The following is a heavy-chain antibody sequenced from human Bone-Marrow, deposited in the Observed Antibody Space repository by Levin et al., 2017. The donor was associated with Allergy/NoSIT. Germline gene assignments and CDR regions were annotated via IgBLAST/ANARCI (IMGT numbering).Heavy chain of an antibody. Sequence: PGGSLRLSCTVSGGSISSYYWSWIRQPPGKGLEWIGYIYYSGSTNYNPSLKSRVTISVDTSKNQFSLKLSSVTAADTAVYYCQSYSSSSPFDYWGQGTLVTVSS. V-gene: IGHV4-59*01. CDR2: IYYSGST. J-gene: IGHJ4*02. CDR1: GGSISSYY. CDR3: QSYSSSSPFDY. D-gene: IGHD6-6*01.